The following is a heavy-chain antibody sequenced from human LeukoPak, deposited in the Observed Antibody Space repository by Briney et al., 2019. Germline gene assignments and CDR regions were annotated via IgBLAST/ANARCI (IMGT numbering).Heavy chain of an antibody. V-gene: IGHV3-48*04. CDR3: ARDYCSGGRCYSVDY. CDR2: ITSSSSSI. CDR1: GFTFSTYS. D-gene: IGHD2-15*01. J-gene: IGHJ4*02. Sequence: GSLRLSCAASGFTFSTYSVNWVRQAPGKGLRSGSYITSSSSSIYDADSVKGRFTISRDNAKNSLYLQMNSLRAEDTAMYYCARDYCSGGRCYSVDYWGQGTLVTVSS.